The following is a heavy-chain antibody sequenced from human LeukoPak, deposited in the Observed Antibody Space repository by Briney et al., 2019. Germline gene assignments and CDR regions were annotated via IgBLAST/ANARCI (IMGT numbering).Heavy chain of an antibody. CDR2: IYYSGST. D-gene: IGHD3-3*01. CDR1: GGSISSSSYY. V-gene: IGHV4-39*01. J-gene: IGHJ4*02. CDR3: ASLPYDFWSGYYSGYFDY. Sequence: PSETLSLTCTVSGGSISSSSYYWGWIRQPPGTGREWIGSIYYSGSTYYNPSLKSRVTISVDTSKNQFSLKLSSVTAADTAVYYCASLPYDFWSGYYSGYFDYWGQGTLVTVSS.